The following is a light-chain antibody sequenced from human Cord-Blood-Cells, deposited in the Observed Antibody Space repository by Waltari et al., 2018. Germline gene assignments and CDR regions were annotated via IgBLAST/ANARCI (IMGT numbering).Light chain of an antibody. CDR3: QVWDSSSDHVV. V-gene: IGLV3-21*04. J-gene: IGLJ2*01. CDR1: DIGSKS. CDR2: YDS. Sequence: SFVLTQPPSASAAPRKTARITWSGNDIGSKSGHWSQQKPGQAPVLVIYYDSDRPSGIPERFSGSNSGNTATLTISRVEAGDEADYYCQVWDSSSDHVVFGGGTKLTVL.